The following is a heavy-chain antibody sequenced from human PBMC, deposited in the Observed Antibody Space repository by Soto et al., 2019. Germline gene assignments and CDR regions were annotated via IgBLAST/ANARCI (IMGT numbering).Heavy chain of an antibody. D-gene: IGHD1-26*01. Sequence: GGSLRLSCAASGFTFSSYVMYWVRQAPGKGLEWVAVISYDGSNKYYADSVKGRFTLSRDNPKNTLYLRMDSLRAEDTAVYYCAREAAVGGTKYYYGMDVWGQGTTVTVSS. V-gene: IGHV3-30-3*01. CDR1: GFTFSSYV. CDR3: AREAAVGGTKYYYGMDV. J-gene: IGHJ6*02. CDR2: ISYDGSNK.